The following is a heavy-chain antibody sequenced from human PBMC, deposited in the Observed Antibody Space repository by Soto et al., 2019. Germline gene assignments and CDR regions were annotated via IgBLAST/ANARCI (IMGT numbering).Heavy chain of an antibody. Sequence: PSETLSLTCTVSGGSISSYFWSWIRQPPGKGLEWIGYIYYSGNTNYNSSLKSRVTISVDTSKNQFSLKLRSVTAADTAVYYCARGRYGDYGGYWGQGTLVTVSS. CDR2: IYYSGNT. CDR1: GGSISSYF. J-gene: IGHJ4*02. V-gene: IGHV4-59*01. CDR3: ARGRYGDYGGY. D-gene: IGHD4-17*01.